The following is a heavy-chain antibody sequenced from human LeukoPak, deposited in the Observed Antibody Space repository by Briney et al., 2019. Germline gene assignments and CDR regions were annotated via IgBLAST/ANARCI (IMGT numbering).Heavy chain of an antibody. J-gene: IGHJ4*02. CDR2: IYPGDSDT. V-gene: IGHV5-51*01. CDR3: ASAYDFWSGYYEY. CDR1: GYSFTSYW. Sequence: GESLKISCKGSGYSFTSYWIGWVRQMPGKGLEWMGIIYPGDSDTRYSPSFQGQVTISAGKSISTAYLQWSSLKASDTAMYYCASAYDFWSGYYEYWGQGTLVTVSS. D-gene: IGHD3-3*01.